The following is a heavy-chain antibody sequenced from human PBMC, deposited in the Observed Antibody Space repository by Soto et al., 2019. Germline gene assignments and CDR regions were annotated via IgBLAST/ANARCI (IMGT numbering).Heavy chain of an antibody. CDR3: AKWSVSCSGGSCYGFDY. V-gene: IGHV3-23*01. D-gene: IGHD2-15*01. CDR2: ISGSGGST. Sequence: GGSLRLSCAASGFTFSSYAMSWVRQAPGKGLEWVSAISGSGGSTYYADSVKGRFTISRDNSKNTLYLQMNSLRAEDTAVYYCAKWSVSCSGGSCYGFDYWGQGTLVTVSS. CDR1: GFTFSSYA. J-gene: IGHJ4*02.